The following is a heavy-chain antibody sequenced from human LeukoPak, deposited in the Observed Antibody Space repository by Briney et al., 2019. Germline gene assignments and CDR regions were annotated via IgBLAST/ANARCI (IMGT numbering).Heavy chain of an antibody. CDR3: ARPSYCSGGSCFLETDAFDI. Sequence: SETLSLTCTVSGGSIRSYYWSWIRQPPGKGLEWIGYIYYSGSTNYNPSLKSRVTISVDASKNQFSLKLSSVTAADTAVYYCARPSYCSGGSCFLETDAFDIWGQGTMVTVSS. V-gene: IGHV4-59*01. D-gene: IGHD2-15*01. J-gene: IGHJ3*02. CDR2: IYYSGST. CDR1: GGSIRSYY.